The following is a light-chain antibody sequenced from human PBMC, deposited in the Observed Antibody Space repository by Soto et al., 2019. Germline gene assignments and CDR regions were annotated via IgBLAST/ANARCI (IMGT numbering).Light chain of an antibody. CDR1: QSVLYSSNNKNY. V-gene: IGKV4-1*01. CDR2: WAS. J-gene: IGKJ3*01. Sequence: DIVMTQSPDSLAVSLGERATINCKSSQSVLYSSNNKNYLAWYQQRPGQPPKLLIYWASTRESGVPDRFSGSGSGTDFPLTISSLHAEDVAVYYCQQYYSTPLTFGPGTKVDIK. CDR3: QQYYSTPLT.